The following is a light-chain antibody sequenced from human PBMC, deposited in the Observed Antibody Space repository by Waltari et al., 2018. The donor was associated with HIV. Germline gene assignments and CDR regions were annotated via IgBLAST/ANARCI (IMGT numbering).Light chain of an antibody. J-gene: IGLJ2*01. Sequence: QSVLTQPPSASGTPGQRVTISCSGSSSNIGDNTVNWYKQLPGTAPKLLIYTNTHRPSGVPYRFSGSKAGTSASLAISGLQSEDEADYYCATWDDSLNGHVVFGGGTKLTVL. CDR1: SSNIGDNT. V-gene: IGLV1-44*01. CDR3: ATWDDSLNGHVV. CDR2: TNT.